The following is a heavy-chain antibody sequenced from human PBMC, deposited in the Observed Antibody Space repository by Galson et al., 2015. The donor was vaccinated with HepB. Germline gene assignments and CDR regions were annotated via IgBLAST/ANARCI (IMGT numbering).Heavy chain of an antibody. CDR3: ARAASRKWELLGAFDI. J-gene: IGHJ4*02. CDR1: GYTFTSYG. D-gene: IGHD1-26*01. V-gene: IGHV1-18*04. CDR2: ISAYNGNT. Sequence: SVKVSCKASGYTFTSYGISWVRQAPGQGLEWMGWISAYNGNTNYAQKLQGRVTMTTDTSTSTAYMELRSLRSDDTAVYYCARAASRKWELLGAFDIWGQGIQVTVSS.